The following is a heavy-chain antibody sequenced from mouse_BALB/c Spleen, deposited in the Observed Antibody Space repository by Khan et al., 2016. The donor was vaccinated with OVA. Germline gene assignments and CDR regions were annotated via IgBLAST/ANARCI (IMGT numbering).Heavy chain of an antibody. CDR2: VSTGGHYT. D-gene: IGHD1-1*01. CDR3: ARLAYYYDSEGFDY. CDR1: GFTFSTYG. V-gene: IGHV5-6*01. J-gene: IGHJ3*01. Sequence: EVELVESGGDVVKPGGSLKLSCAASGFTFSTYGMSWVRQTPDKRLEWVATVSTGGHYTYYPDTVKGRFTISRDNAKNTLYLQMNSLKSEDTAMFYCARLAYYYDSEGFDYWGQGTLVTVSA.